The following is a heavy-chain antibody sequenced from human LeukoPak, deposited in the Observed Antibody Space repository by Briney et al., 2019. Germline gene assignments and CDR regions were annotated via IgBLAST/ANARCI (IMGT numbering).Heavy chain of an antibody. CDR2: INHSGST. J-gene: IGHJ3*02. CDR3: ARNYDAFDI. V-gene: IGHV4-39*07. CDR1: GGSISSGGYY. Sequence: SETLSLTCTVSGGSISSGGYYWSWIRQPPGKGLEWIGEINHSGSTNYNPSLKSRVTISVDTSKNQFSLKLSSVTAADTAVYYCARNYDAFDIWGQGTMVTVSS. D-gene: IGHD1-7*01.